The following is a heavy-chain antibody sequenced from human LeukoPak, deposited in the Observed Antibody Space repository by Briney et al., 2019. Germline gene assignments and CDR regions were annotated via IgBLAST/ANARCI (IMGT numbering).Heavy chain of an antibody. CDR2: IYTSGST. D-gene: IGHD2-2*01. V-gene: IGHV4-61*02. CDR3: ASGHRIISSTGTSAAKGWYY. J-gene: IGHJ4*02. CDR1: GGSISSGSYY. Sequence: SQTLSLTCTVSGGSISSGSYYWSWIRQPAGKGLEWIGRIYTSGSTNYNPPLKSRVTISVDTSKNQFSLKLSSVTAADTAVYYCASGHRIISSTGTSAAKGWYYWGQGTLVTVSS.